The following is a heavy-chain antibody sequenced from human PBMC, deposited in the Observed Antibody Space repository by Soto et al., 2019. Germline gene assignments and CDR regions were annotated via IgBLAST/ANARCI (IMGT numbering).Heavy chain of an antibody. CDR1: GFTFSSYG. Sequence: QVQLVESGGGVVQPGRSLRLSCAASGFTFSSYGMHWVRQAPGKGLEWVAVISYDGSNKYYADSVKGRFTISRDNSXTTLYLQMTSLRAEDTAVYYCAKDRRPNYYYGMDVWGQGTTVTVSS. CDR2: ISYDGSNK. J-gene: IGHJ6*02. CDR3: AKDRRPNYYYGMDV. D-gene: IGHD6-25*01. V-gene: IGHV3-30*18.